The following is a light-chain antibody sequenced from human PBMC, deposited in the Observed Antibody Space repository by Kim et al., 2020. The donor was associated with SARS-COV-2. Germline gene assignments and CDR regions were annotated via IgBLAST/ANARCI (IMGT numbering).Light chain of an antibody. CDR3: QHYRGT. CDR1: QSIGSW. V-gene: IGKV1-5*01. J-gene: IGKJ2*02. CDR2: DAS. Sequence: DIQMTQSPSTLSASVGDRVTISCRASQSIGSWLAWYQRKPGKAPTLLIYDASRLQSGVPSRFSGSGSGTELSLTITSLQPDDFATYYCQHYRGTFGQGTKLEI.